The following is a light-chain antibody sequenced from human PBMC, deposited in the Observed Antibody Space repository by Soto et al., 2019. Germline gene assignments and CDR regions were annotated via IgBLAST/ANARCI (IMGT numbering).Light chain of an antibody. Sequence: DIQMTQSPSSLSASVGDRGTITCRASQDISNYLAWYQQKPGKVPKLLIYAASTLQSGVPSRFSGSGSGTDFTLTISSLQPEDVANYYCQKYNSAPRTFGQGTKVEIK. V-gene: IGKV1-27*01. CDR1: QDISNY. J-gene: IGKJ1*01. CDR3: QKYNSAPRT. CDR2: AAS.